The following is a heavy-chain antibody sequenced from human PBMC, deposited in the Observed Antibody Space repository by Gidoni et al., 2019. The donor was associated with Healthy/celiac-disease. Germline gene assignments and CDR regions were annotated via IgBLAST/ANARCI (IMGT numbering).Heavy chain of an antibody. V-gene: IGHV3-23*01. CDR2: ISGSGGST. CDR3: AKGRGSYYGGNVDY. Sequence: EVQLLESGGGLVQPGGSLSLSCAASGFPFSSYAMSWVRQAPGKGLEWVSAISGSGGSTYYADSVKGRFTISRDNSKNTLYLQMNSLRAEDTAVYYCAKGRGSYYGGNVDYWGQGTLVTVSS. D-gene: IGHD1-26*01. J-gene: IGHJ4*02. CDR1: GFPFSSYA.